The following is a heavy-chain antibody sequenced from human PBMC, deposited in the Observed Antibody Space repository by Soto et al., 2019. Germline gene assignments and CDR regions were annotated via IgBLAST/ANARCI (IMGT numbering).Heavy chain of an antibody. CDR1: GGTFNIFA. CDR2: LVPLSGTA. J-gene: IGHJ4*02. CDR3: ASGVAVDRFEY. Sequence: QVQLVQSGAEVRKPGSSVKVSCQASGGTFNIFAFSWVRQAPGQGLQFVGGLVPLSGTAKSAQEFQDRVPFTADESTSTIYMELRSLQSDDTAIFYCASGVAVDRFEYWGQGTLVTVSS. D-gene: IGHD2-15*01. V-gene: IGHV1-69*01.